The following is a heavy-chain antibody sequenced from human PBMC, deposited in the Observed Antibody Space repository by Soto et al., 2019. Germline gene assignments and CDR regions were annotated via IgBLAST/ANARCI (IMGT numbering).Heavy chain of an antibody. CDR1: GGSISSGGYY. D-gene: IGHD5-12*01. V-gene: IGHV4-31*03. CDR3: ARAGIVATIGMILLRGDHYYFDY. Sequence: TLSLTCTVSGGSISSGGYYWSWIRQHPGKGLEWIGYIYYSGSTYYNPSLKSRVTISVDTSKNQFSLKLSSVTAADTAVYYCARAGIVATIGMILLRGDHYYFDYWGQGTLVTVSS. J-gene: IGHJ4*02. CDR2: IYYSGST.